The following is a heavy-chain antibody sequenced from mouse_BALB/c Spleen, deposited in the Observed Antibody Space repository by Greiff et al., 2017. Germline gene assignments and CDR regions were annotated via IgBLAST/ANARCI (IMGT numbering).Heavy chain of an antibody. Sequence: EVMLVESGPGLVKPSQSLSLTCTVTGYSITSDYAWNWIRQFPGNKLEWMGYISYSGSTSYNPSLKSRISITRDTSKNQFFLQLNSVTTEDTATYYCAKSGSSYFDYWGQGTTLTVSS. J-gene: IGHJ2*01. V-gene: IGHV3-2*02. D-gene: IGHD1-1*01. CDR3: AKSGSSYFDY. CDR1: GYSITSDYA. CDR2: ISYSGST.